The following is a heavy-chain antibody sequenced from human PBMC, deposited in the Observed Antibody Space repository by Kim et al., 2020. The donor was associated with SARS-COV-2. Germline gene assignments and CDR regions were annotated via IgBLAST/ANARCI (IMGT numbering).Heavy chain of an antibody. CDR2: IIPIFGTA. J-gene: IGHJ5*02. CDR3: ARDNPGTYSGYDVRGWFDP. V-gene: IGHV1-69*13. D-gene: IGHD5-12*01. CDR1: GGTFSSYA. Sequence: SVKVSCKASGGTFSSYAISWVRQAPGQGLEWMGGIIPIFGTANYAQKFQGRVTITADESTSTAYMELSSLRSEDTAVYYCARDNPGTYSGYDVRGWFDPWGQGTLVTVSS.